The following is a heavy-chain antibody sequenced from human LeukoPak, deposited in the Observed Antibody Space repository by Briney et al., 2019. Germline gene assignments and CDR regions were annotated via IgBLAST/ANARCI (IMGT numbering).Heavy chain of an antibody. D-gene: IGHD3-16*01. CDR1: GLTFSNSE. V-gene: IGHV3-48*03. Sequence: GGSLRLSCAASGLTFSNSEMNWVRQPPGKGLEWLSYTSISGNTIYYADSVKGRFAISRDNAKNSLYLQINSLRAEDTAVYYCAKPGRFGRGVFEYWGHGTLVTVSS. CDR2: TSISGNTI. J-gene: IGHJ4*01. CDR3: AKPGRFGRGVFEY.